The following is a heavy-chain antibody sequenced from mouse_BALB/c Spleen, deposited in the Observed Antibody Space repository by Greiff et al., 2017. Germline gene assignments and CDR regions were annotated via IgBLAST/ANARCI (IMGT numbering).Heavy chain of an antibody. V-gene: IGHV5-6*03. CDR2: ISSGGSYT. D-gene: IGHD2-4*01. Sequence: EVKLMESGGGLVKPGGSLKLSCAASGFTFSSYGMSWVRQTPDKRLEWVATISSGGSYTYYPDSVKGRFTISRDNAKNTLYLQMSSLKSEDTAMYYCARHGGNYDGAWFAYWGQGTLVTVSA. CDR3: ARHGGNYDGAWFAY. CDR1: GFTFSSYG. J-gene: IGHJ3*01.